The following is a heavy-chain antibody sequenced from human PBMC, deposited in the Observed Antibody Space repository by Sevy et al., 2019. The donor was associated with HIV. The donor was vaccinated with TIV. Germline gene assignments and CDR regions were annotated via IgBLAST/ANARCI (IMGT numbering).Heavy chain of an antibody. J-gene: IGHJ4*02. V-gene: IGHV3-23*01. CDR1: GFTFTDYV. CDR2: IGGSGGST. D-gene: IGHD3-9*01. CDR3: ATDRISDWFFDS. Sequence: GGSLRLSCTASGFTFTDYVMNWVRQAPGRGLEWVSSIGGSGGSTHYADSVKGRFTISRDNSKNTLYLQMNSLRDEDTAVYYCATDRISDWFFDSWGQGTLVTVSS.